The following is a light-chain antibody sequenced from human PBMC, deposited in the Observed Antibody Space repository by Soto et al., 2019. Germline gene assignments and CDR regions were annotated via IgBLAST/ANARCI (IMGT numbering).Light chain of an antibody. CDR3: CSHAPSRPAAV. CDR2: EVS. J-gene: IGLJ3*02. CDR1: NSDVGSSNL. V-gene: IGLV2-23*02. Sequence: QSALTQPASVSGSPGQSITISCTGTNSDVGSSNLVSWYQQHPGRAPKLMIYEVSRRPSGVSNRFSGSKSGNTASLTISGLQAEDEADYHCCSHAPSRPAAVFGGGTKLTVL.